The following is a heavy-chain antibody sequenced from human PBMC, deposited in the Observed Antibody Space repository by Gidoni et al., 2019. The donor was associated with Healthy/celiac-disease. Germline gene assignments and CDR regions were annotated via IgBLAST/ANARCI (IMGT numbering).Heavy chain of an antibody. D-gene: IGHD3-16*01. Sequence: QVQLVQSGAEVKKPGASVKVSCKASGYTFTSYYLHWVRQAPGQGLEWMGIINPSGGSTSYAQKFQGRVTMTRDTSTSTVYMELSSLRSEDTAVYYCAGGYAGTTWFDPWGQGTLVTVSS. CDR2: INPSGGST. V-gene: IGHV1-46*01. CDR3: AGGYAGTTWFDP. CDR1: GYTFTSYY. J-gene: IGHJ5*02.